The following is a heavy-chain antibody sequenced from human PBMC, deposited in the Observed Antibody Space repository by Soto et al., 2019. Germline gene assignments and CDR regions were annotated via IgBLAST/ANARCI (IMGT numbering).Heavy chain of an antibody. CDR2: ISTYTGNT. J-gene: IGHJ6*02. V-gene: IGHV1-18*01. CDR1: GYTFTNYD. Sequence: QVHLVQSGAEVKKPGASVKVSFKASGYTFTNYDINWVRQAPGQWLEWMGWISTYTGNTNYAQKLQGRVTMTTDTSTSTVYMELRSLRADDTAVYYCARGYYYGSGRPTPGGMDVWGQGTTVTVSS. CDR3: ARGYYYGSGRPTPGGMDV. D-gene: IGHD3-10*01.